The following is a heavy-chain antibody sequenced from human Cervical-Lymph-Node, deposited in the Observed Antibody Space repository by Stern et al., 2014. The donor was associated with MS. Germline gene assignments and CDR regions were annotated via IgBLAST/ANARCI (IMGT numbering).Heavy chain of an antibody. Sequence: QVQLVQSGPGLVKPSETLSLTCAVSGDSISSYTHYWAWIRQPPGKGLEWIGSVYYSGAPYYNPSLQSPFTISVDTSKNHFSLGLNSVTAADTAVYYCAKHACTGAACPFDLWGQGTLVTVSS. CDR3: AKHACTGAACPFDL. D-gene: IGHD2-8*02. V-gene: IGHV4-39*01. J-gene: IGHJ4*02. CDR1: GDSISSYTHY. CDR2: VYYSGAP.